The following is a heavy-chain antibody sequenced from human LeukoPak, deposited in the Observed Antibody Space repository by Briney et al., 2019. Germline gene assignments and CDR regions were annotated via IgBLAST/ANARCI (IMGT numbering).Heavy chain of an antibody. J-gene: IGHJ4*02. Sequence: GGSLRLSCAASGFSLTNFAMSWVRQAPGKGLEWVSLIIGSSGDTFYADSVKGRFTISRNNSKNRLYLQMNSLRAEDTALYYCAKGAYDYIEMGYFDYWGQGTLVTVSS. CDR3: AKGAYDYIEMGYFDY. CDR2: IIGSSGDT. D-gene: IGHD5-12*01. CDR1: GFSLTNFA. V-gene: IGHV3-23*01.